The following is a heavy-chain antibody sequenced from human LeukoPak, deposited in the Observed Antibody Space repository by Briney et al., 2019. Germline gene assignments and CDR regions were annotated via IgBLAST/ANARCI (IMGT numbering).Heavy chain of an antibody. D-gene: IGHD2-15*01. CDR3: AKGTEGYCSGTICYPFVY. V-gene: IGHV3-23*01. CDR2: ITGSGSDT. J-gene: IGHJ4*02. CDR1: GFTFSSYA. Sequence: GGSLRLSCEASGFTFSSYAMNWVRQVPGKGLEWVSSITGSGSDTYFVDSVKGRFTISRDNSKNTLYLQLNSLRAEDTAVYYCAKGTEGYCSGTICYPFVYWGRGTLVTVSS.